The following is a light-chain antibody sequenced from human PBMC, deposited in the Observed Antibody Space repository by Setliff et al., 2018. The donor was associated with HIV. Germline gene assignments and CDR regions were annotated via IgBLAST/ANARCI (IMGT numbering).Light chain of an antibody. CDR1: TSDIGNYNL. Sequence: QSVLTQPASVSGSPGQSITISCTGTTSDIGNYNLVSWYQHYPGQAPKLLIYETTKRPSGVSNRFSGSRSAGTASLTISGLQAEDEADYFCCSFALGGIWVFGGGTKVT. CDR2: ETT. J-gene: IGLJ3*02. CDR3: CSFALGGIWV. V-gene: IGLV2-23*01.